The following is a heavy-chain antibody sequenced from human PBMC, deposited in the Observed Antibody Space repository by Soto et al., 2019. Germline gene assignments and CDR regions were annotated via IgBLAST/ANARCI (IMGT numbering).Heavy chain of an antibody. D-gene: IGHD2-15*01. CDR1: GYTFTSYY. J-gene: IGHJ3*02. V-gene: IGHV1-46*01. Sequence: ASVKVSCKASGYTFTSYYIPWVRQAPGQGLEWMGIINPSGGSTSYAQKFQGRVTMTRDTSPSTLYMELISLRSEDTAVYYCARVGVGVVVAATEGASDIWGQGTMVNVSS. CDR3: ARVGVGVVVAATEGASDI. CDR2: INPSGGST.